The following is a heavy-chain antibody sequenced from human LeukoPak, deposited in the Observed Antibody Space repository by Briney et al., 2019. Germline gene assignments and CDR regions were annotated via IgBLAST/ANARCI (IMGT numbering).Heavy chain of an antibody. CDR3: ARDLVDTASFDY. V-gene: IGHV4-30-4*01. CDR1: GGSISSGDYY. D-gene: IGHD5-18*01. Sequence: ASETLSLTCTVSGGSISSGDYYWSWIRQPPGKGLEWIGYIYYSGSTYYNPSLKSRVTISVDTSKNQFSLKLSSVTAADTAVYYCARDLVDTASFDYWGQGTLVTVSS. CDR2: IYYSGST. J-gene: IGHJ4*02.